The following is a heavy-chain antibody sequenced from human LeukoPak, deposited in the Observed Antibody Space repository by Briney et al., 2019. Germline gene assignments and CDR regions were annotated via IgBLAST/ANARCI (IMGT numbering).Heavy chain of an antibody. J-gene: IGHJ4*02. Sequence: GGSLRLSCAASGFTVSSNYMSWVRQAPGKGLEWVSVIYSGGSTYYADSVKGRFTISRDNSKDTLYLQVNSLRAEDTAVYYCARNRAGSYFPDYFDYWGQGTLVTVSS. CDR3: ARNRAGSYFPDYFDY. V-gene: IGHV3-53*01. D-gene: IGHD1-26*01. CDR2: IYSGGST. CDR1: GFTVSSNY.